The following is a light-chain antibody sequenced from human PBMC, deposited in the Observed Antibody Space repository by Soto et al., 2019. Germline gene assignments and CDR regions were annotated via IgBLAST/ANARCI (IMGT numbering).Light chain of an antibody. Sequence: EIVLTQSPVTLSLSPGERATLSCRASQSVSSSYLVWHQQKPGQAPRLLIYGASSRATGIPDRFSGSGSGTDFTLTISRLEPEDFAVYYCQQYGSSPFTFGPGTKVDIK. CDR1: QSVSSSY. CDR3: QQYGSSPFT. CDR2: GAS. V-gene: IGKV3-20*01. J-gene: IGKJ3*01.